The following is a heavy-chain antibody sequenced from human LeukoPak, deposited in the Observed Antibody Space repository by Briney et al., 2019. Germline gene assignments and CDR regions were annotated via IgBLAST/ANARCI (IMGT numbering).Heavy chain of an antibody. Sequence: ASVKVSCKASGYTFTSYGISWVRQAPAQGLEWRGWISAYNGNTNYAQKLQGRVTMTTDTSTSTAYMELRSLRSDDTAVYYCARGEAGYYGSGSYMDVWGQGTTVTVSS. CDR3: ARGEAGYYGSGSYMDV. CDR1: GYTFTSYG. D-gene: IGHD3-10*01. J-gene: IGHJ6*02. V-gene: IGHV1-18*01. CDR2: ISAYNGNT.